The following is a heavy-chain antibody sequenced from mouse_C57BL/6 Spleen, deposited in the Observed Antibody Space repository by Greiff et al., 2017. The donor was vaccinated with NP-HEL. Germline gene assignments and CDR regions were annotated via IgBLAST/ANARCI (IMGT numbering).Heavy chain of an antibody. Sequence: EVKVVESEGGLVQPGSSMKLSCTASGFTFSDYYMAWVRQVPEKGLEWVANINYDGSSTYYLDSLKSRFIISRDNAKNILYLQMSSLKSEDTATYYCARNWDDYAMDYWGQGTSVTVSS. CDR2: INYDGSST. V-gene: IGHV5-16*01. CDR3: ARNWDDYAMDY. J-gene: IGHJ4*01. D-gene: IGHD4-1*01. CDR1: GFTFSDYY.